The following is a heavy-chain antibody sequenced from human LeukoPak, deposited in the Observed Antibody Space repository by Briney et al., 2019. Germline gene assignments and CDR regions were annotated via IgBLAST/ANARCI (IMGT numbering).Heavy chain of an antibody. J-gene: IGHJ4*02. CDR3: AKDLHYY. CDR1: GFTFSSYG. Sequence: PGGSLRLSCAASGFTFSSYGMHWVRQAPGKGLEWVAFIRNDDNNKYYADSVKGRFTISRDNSKNTLYLQMNSLRAEDTAVYYCAKDLHYYWGQGTLVTVSS. V-gene: IGHV3-30*02. CDR2: IRNDDNNK.